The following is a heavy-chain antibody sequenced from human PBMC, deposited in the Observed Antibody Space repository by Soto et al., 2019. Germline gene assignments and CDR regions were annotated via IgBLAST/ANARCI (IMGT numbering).Heavy chain of an antibody. J-gene: IGHJ6*03. Sequence: GGSLRLSCAASGFTFSSYWMSWVRQAPGKGLEWVSAISGSGGSTYYADSVKGRFTISRDNSKNTLYLQMNSLRAEDTAVYYCAKDSWGYYCSSTSCDDYYYYYYMDVWGKGTTVTVSS. V-gene: IGHV3-23*01. D-gene: IGHD2-2*01. CDR1: GFTFSSYW. CDR2: ISGSGGST. CDR3: AKDSWGYYCSSTSCDDYYYYYYMDV.